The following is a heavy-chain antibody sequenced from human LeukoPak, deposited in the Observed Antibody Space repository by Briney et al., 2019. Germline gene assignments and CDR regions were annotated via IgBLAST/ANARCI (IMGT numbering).Heavy chain of an antibody. Sequence: GGSLRLSCAASGFTFSSYAMSWVRQAPGKGLEWVSAISGSGGDTYYAGSVKGRFTISRDNSKNTLYLQMSSLRAEDTAVYYCAKDLGSVVTPPSLDFWGQGTLVTVSS. CDR1: GFTFSSYA. D-gene: IGHD4-23*01. J-gene: IGHJ4*02. CDR2: ISGSGGDT. V-gene: IGHV3-23*01. CDR3: AKDLGSVVTPPSLDF.